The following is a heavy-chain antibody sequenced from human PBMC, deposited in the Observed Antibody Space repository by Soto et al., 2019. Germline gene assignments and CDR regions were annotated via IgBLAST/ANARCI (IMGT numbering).Heavy chain of an antibody. D-gene: IGHD3-16*01. CDR2: IYSGGST. CDR1: GFTVSTKY. Sequence: EAQLVESGGGLVQPGGSLRLSCAASGFTVSTKYMSWVRQAPGKGLEWVSVIYSGGSTFYADSVRGRCTISRDNSKNTVNLQMNSLRAEDTAVYYCARDPWAADYWGQGTLVTVSS. V-gene: IGHV3-66*01. CDR3: ARDPWAADY. J-gene: IGHJ4*02.